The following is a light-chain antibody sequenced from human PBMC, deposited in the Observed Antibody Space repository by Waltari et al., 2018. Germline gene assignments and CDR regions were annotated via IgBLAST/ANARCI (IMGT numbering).Light chain of an antibody. Sequence: DIVMTQSPDSLAVSLGERVTINCKSSQSVLYSSNSQNYLAWYQQKPGQPPKWLIYWASARESGVPDRFSGSESGTDLTLTISSLQAEDVAVYYCQQYYDIPWTFGQGTKVEIK. CDR2: WAS. V-gene: IGKV4-1*01. CDR1: QSVLYSSNSQNY. CDR3: QQYYDIPWT. J-gene: IGKJ1*01.